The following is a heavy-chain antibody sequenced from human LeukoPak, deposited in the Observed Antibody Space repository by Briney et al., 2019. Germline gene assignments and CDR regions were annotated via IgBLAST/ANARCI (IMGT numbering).Heavy chain of an antibody. CDR2: IYYSGST. Sequence: SETLSLTCTVSGGSISSYYWSWIRQPPGKGLEWIGYIYYSGSTNYNPSLKSRVTISVDTSKNQFSLKLSSVTAADTAVYYCARAPNWKHFDYWGQGTLVTVSP. J-gene: IGHJ4*02. CDR3: ARAPNWKHFDY. V-gene: IGHV4-59*01. CDR1: GGSISSYY. D-gene: IGHD1-1*01.